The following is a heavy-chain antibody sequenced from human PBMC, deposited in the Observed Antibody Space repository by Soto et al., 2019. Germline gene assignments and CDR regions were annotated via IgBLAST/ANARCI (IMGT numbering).Heavy chain of an antibody. V-gene: IGHV3-30-3*01. CDR1: GFTFSSYA. Sequence: GGSLRLSCAASGFTFSSYAMHWVHQAPGKGLEWVAVISYDGSNKYYADSVKGRFTISRDNSKNTLYLQMNSLRAEDTAVYYCARDPGYSYGDAFDIWGQGTMVTVSS. CDR3: ARDPGYSYGDAFDI. D-gene: IGHD5-18*01. CDR2: ISYDGSNK. J-gene: IGHJ3*02.